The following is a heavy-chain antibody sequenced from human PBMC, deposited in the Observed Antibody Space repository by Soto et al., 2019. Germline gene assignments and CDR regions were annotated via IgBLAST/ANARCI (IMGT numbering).Heavy chain of an antibody. D-gene: IGHD1-26*01. J-gene: IGHJ4*02. Sequence: GGSLRLSCAASGFTFSSYAMSWVRQALGKGLEWVSAISGSGGSTYYADSVKGRFTISRDNSKNTLYLQMNSLRAEDTAVYYCAKDRARIVGATTGYWGQGTLVTVSS. CDR3: AKDRARIVGATTGY. V-gene: IGHV3-23*01. CDR1: GFTFSSYA. CDR2: ISGSGGST.